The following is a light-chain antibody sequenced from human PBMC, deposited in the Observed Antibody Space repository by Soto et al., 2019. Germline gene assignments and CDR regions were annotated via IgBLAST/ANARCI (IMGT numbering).Light chain of an antibody. J-gene: IGKJ1*01. V-gene: IGKV1-5*03. CDR1: QSISSW. Sequence: IQMTQSPSILSASVGDRVTITCRASQSISSWLAWYQQKPGKAPNLLIHKASHLESGVPSRFSGSGSGTEFTLTISSLQPGDFATYYYQHYNTYPWTFGQGTKVDIK. CDR2: KAS. CDR3: QHYNTYPWT.